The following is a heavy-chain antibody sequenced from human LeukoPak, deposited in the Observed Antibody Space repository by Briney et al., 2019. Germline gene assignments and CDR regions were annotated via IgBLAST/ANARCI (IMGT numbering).Heavy chain of an antibody. V-gene: IGHV4-39*01. J-gene: IGHJ4*02. D-gene: IGHD3-3*01. CDR2: IYYSGST. Sequence: SETLSLTCTVSGGSISSSSYYWGWIRQPPGKGLEWIGSIYYSGSTYYNPSLKSRVTISVDTSKNQFSLKLSSVTAAYTAVYYCARHRYDFWSGSQYYFDYWRQGTLVTVSS. CDR3: ARHRYDFWSGSQYYFDY. CDR1: GGSISSSSYY.